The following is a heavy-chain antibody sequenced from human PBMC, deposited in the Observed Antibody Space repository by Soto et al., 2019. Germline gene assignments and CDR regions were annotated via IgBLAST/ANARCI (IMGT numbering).Heavy chain of an antibody. CDR3: AHGSCSSADCYPNPYLDY. J-gene: IGHJ4*02. CDR1: GFSLSTTAEG. V-gene: IGHV2-5*02. Sequence: QITLKESGPTLVKPTQTLTLTCTFSGFSLSTTAEGVGWIRQPPGKALEWLALIYWDDYERYSPSLKSRLTLTKDTSKNQVVLTMTNVDPVDTATYYCAHGSCSSADCYPNPYLDYWGQGILVTVSS. D-gene: IGHD2-2*01. CDR2: IYWDDYE.